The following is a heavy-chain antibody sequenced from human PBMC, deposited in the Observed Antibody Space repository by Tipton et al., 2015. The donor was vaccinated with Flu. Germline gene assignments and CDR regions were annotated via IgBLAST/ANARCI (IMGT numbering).Heavy chain of an antibody. J-gene: IGHJ2*01. CDR1: GYSISSGFY. CDR2: IYHSGSP. V-gene: IGHV4-38-2*01. D-gene: IGHD6-6*01. Sequence: TLSLTCAVSGYSISSGFYWGWIRQPPGKGLEWIGTIYHSGSPNYNPSLKSRVTISKDTSKNQFSLTLNSVTAADTAMYYCARYSSSVATYWYFDLWDRGTLVTVSS. CDR3: ARYSSSVATYWYFDL.